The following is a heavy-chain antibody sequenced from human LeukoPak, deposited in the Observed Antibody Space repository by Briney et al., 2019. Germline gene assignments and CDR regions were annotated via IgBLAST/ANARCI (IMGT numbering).Heavy chain of an antibody. CDR1: GGTFSSYA. Sequence: ASVKVSCKASGGTFSSYAISWVRQAPGQGLEWMGGIIPIFGTANYAQKFQGRVTITTDESTSTAYMELSSLRSEDTAVYYCARGIAAAGLADYYYYYYMDVWGKGTTVTVSS. V-gene: IGHV1-69*05. CDR2: IIPIFGTA. D-gene: IGHD6-13*01. CDR3: ARGIAAAGLADYYYYYYMDV. J-gene: IGHJ6*03.